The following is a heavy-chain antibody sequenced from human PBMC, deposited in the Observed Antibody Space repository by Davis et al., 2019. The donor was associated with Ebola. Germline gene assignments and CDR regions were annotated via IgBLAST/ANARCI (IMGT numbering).Heavy chain of an antibody. D-gene: IGHD4/OR15-4a*01. J-gene: IGHJ4*02. CDR3: ATDPYGANPQSADY. CDR2: INSDGSFT. CDR1: GMTFRNTW. V-gene: IGHV3-74*01. Sequence: GESLKISCAASGMTFRNTWMQWVRQAPGKGLVWVSRINSDGSFTSYADSVKGRYTISRDNAKDTLFLQINSLRADDTAVYYCATDPYGANPQSADYWGQGSLVTVSS.